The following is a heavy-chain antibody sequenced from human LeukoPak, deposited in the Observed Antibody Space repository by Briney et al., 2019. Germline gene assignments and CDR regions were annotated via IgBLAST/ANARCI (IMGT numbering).Heavy chain of an antibody. CDR1: GFTFSSYA. D-gene: IGHD4-23*01. Sequence: GRSLRLSCAASGFTFSSYAMHWVRQAPGKGLEWVAVISYDGSNKYYADSVKGRFTISRDNSKNTLYLQMNSLRAEDTAVYYCAREGKLYYYYYMDVWGKGTTVTVSS. CDR3: AREGKLYYYYYMDV. CDR2: ISYDGSNK. J-gene: IGHJ6*03. V-gene: IGHV3-30*04.